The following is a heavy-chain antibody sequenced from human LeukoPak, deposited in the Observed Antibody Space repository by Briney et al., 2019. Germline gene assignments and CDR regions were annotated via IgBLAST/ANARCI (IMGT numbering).Heavy chain of an antibody. Sequence: GGSLRLSCAASGFTFSTYSMNWVRQAPGKGLEWVSTISGSSRYIYFADSVRGRFTISRDNAKTSLYLQMNSLRAEDTAVYYCARRVNYGDYGNDYWGQGTLVTVSS. CDR3: ARRVNYGDYGNDY. D-gene: IGHD4-17*01. J-gene: IGHJ4*02. CDR1: GFTFSTYS. V-gene: IGHV3-21*01. CDR2: ISGSSRYI.